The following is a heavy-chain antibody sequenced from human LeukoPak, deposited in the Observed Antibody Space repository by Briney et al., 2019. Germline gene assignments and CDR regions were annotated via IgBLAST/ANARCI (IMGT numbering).Heavy chain of an antibody. J-gene: IGHJ4*02. D-gene: IGHD5-18*01. Sequence: QPGGSLRLFCVASGFTFSSYWMSWVRQAPGKGLEWVSTVSGSGGSTYYADSVKGRFTISRDNSKNTLYLQMNSLRAEDTAVYYCVTESGRTYGYWDYWGQGTLVTVSS. CDR1: GFTFSSYW. V-gene: IGHV3-23*01. CDR2: VSGSGGST. CDR3: VTESGRTYGYWDY.